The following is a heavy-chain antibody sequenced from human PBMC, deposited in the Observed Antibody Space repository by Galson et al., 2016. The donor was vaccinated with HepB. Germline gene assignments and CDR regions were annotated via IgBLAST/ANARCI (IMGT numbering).Heavy chain of an antibody. CDR3: ARLDCSTSGCYNYYGMDV. D-gene: IGHD2-2*01. CDR1: GYSFSNFW. Sequence: QSGAEVKKPGESLKISCKGSGYSFSNFWIAWVRQMPEKGLEWMGIIYPGDSDTSYSPPFEGQVTISVDKSISTAYLQWSSLKASDTAMYYCARLDCSTSGCYNYYGMDVWGQGTTVTVSS. V-gene: IGHV5-51*01. CDR2: IYPGDSDT. J-gene: IGHJ6*02.